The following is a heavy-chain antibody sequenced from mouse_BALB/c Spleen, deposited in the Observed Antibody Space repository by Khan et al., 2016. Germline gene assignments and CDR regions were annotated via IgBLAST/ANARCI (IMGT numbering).Heavy chain of an antibody. J-gene: IGHJ1*01. CDR3: ARNLHCFGSSYWYFDV. D-gene: IGHD1-1*01. Sequence: EVQLQESGPGLVKPSQSLSLTCTVTGYSITSDYAWNWFRQFPGNKLEWMGYIGYSGSTSYNPSLKSRISITRDTSRHQFLLQLNSVTTDHTSTYFGARNLHCFGSSYWYFDVWGAGTTVTVSS. V-gene: IGHV3-2*02. CDR1: GYSITSDYA. CDR2: IGYSGST.